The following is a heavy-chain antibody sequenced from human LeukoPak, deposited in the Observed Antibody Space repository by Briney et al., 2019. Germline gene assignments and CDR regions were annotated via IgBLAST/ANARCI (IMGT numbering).Heavy chain of an antibody. CDR2: VHPDGRI. V-gene: IGHV5-51*01. Sequence: GESLKISCEASGYNFADDYIGWVRQMPGRGLEWMGIVHPDGRIKYSPSFEGQVTISADKSVNTAYVHWSSLKASDSAMYYCAKLTYYNSTHYFDSWGQGTQVTVSS. D-gene: IGHD1-20*01. CDR1: GYNFADDY. J-gene: IGHJ4*02. CDR3: AKLTYYNSTHYFDS.